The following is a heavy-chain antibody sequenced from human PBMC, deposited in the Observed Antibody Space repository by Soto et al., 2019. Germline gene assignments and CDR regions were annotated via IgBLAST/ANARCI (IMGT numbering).Heavy chain of an antibody. CDR2: IWYDGSNK. V-gene: IGHV3-33*01. CDR1: GFTFSSYG. J-gene: IGHJ4*02. Sequence: QVQLVESGGGVVQPGRSLRLSCAASGFTFSSYGMHWVRQAPGKGLEWVAVIWYDGSNKYYADSVKGRFTISRDNSKNTLYLQMNSLRAEDTAVYYGARDYTLEGYFDYWGQGTLVTVSS. CDR3: ARDYTLEGYFDY. D-gene: IGHD2-2*02.